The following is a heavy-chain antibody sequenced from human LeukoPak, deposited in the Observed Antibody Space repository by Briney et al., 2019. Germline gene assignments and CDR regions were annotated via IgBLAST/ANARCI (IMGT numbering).Heavy chain of an antibody. Sequence: ASVKVSCKASGYIFSGHYIQWVRQAPGQGLEWMGWINPASGGINNAQKFHGRVTMTTDTSISTLYMELNSLRSDDTAVYYCARVLFPSGPTHCFDPWGQGTLVTVSS. J-gene: IGHJ5*02. CDR1: GYIFSGHY. CDR3: ARVLFPSGPTHCFDP. D-gene: IGHD2-21*01. V-gene: IGHV1-2*02. CDR2: INPASGGI.